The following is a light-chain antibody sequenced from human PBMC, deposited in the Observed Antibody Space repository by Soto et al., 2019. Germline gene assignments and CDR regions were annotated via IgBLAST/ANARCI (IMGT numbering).Light chain of an antibody. J-gene: IGKJ2*01. V-gene: IGKV2-30*02. Sequence: DVVLAQFPLSLPVRPGQPPSIASRSSHGLELMDGKSSLSWYHQRPGQSPGRLIYQVSNRDSGVPDRISGSGSGTDFTLQISRVEPDDVGLYYCMQYTHWPHTFGQGTKLEIQ. CDR2: QVS. CDR3: MQYTHWPHT. CDR1: HGLELMDGKSS.